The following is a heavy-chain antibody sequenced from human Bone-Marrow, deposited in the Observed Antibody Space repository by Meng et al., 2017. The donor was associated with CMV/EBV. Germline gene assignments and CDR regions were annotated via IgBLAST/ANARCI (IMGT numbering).Heavy chain of an antibody. J-gene: IGHJ4*02. CDR1: GGTFSSYA. D-gene: IGHD3-3*01. V-gene: IGHV1-69*05. Sequence: SVKVSCKASGGTFSSYAISWVRQAPGQGLEWMGGIIPIFGTANYAQKFQGRVTITTDESTSTAYMELSRLRSEDTAVYYCARGGYYDFWSGYYTSPFDYWGQGTLVTVSS. CDR2: IIPIFGTA. CDR3: ARGGYYDFWSGYYTSPFDY.